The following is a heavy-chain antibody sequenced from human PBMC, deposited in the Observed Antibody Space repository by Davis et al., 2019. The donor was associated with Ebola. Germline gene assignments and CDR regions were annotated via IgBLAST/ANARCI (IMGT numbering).Heavy chain of an antibody. Sequence: ASVKVSCKASGYMFTNYGISWVRQAPGQGLEWMGWISGYNGNTDYAQTVQGRVSMTTDTSTSTAYMELRSLRSDDTAVYYCARGTLWFGELLATSYGMDVWGKGTTVTVSS. CDR2: ISGYNGNT. CDR3: ARGTLWFGELLATSYGMDV. V-gene: IGHV1-18*04. J-gene: IGHJ6*04. CDR1: GYMFTNYG. D-gene: IGHD3-10*01.